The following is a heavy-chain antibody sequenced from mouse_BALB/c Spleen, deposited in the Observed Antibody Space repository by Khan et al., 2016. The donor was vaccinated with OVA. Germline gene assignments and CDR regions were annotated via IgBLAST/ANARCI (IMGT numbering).Heavy chain of an antibody. CDR2: ISTYYGHA. J-gene: IGHJ3*01. CDR3: RRGGGGTRFAY. V-gene: IGHV1S137*01. D-gene: IGHD1-3*01. Sequence: QVQLKQSGAELVRPGVSVKISCKGSGYTFTDFTMHWVRQSHAMSLEWIGVISTYYGHATYNQEFKDRATLTVDKSSSTAYMELARLTSEDSAIYYCRRGGGGTRFAYWGQGTLVTVAA. CDR1: GYTFTDFT.